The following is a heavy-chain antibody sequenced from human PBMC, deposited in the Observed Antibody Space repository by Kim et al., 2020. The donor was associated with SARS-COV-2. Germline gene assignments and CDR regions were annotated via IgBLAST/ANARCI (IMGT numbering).Heavy chain of an antibody. J-gene: IGHJ4*02. D-gene: IGHD6-6*01. CDR1: GFTFSSYG. CDR2: ISYDGSNK. V-gene: IGHV3-30*18. CDR3: AKAPARRSITRSYYFDY. Sequence: GGSLRLSCAASGFTFSSYGMHWVRQAPGKGLEWVAVISYDGSNKYYADSVKGRFTISRDNSKNTLYLQMNSLRAEDTAVYYCAKAPARRSITRSYYFDYWGQGTLVTVSS.